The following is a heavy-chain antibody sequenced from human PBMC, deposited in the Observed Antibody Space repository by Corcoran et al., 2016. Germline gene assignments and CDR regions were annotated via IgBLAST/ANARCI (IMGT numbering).Heavy chain of an antibody. CDR3: ARTRPRTYSWFDP. CDR2: ISSSSSYI. V-gene: IGHV3-21*01. CDR1: GFTFSSYS. J-gene: IGHJ5*02. Sequence: EVQLVESGGGLVKPGGSLRLSCAASGFTFSSYSMNWVRQAPGKGLEWVSSISSSSSYIYYADSVKGRFTISRDNDKNSLYLQMNSLRAEDTAVYYCARTRPRTYSWFDPWGQGTLVTVSS. D-gene: IGHD6-25*01.